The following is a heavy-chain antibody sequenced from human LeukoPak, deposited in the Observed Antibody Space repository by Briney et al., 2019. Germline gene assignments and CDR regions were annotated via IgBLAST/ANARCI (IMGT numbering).Heavy chain of an antibody. D-gene: IGHD6-19*01. Sequence: GGSLRLSCAASGFTFSNYAMHWVRQAPGKGLEWVAVISYDGSNKYYPESVKGRFTISRDNSKNTLYLQMNSLRAEDTAVYYCATPEKQWHIFDYWGQGTLVTVSS. CDR3: ATPEKQWHIFDY. J-gene: IGHJ4*02. CDR2: ISYDGSNK. CDR1: GFTFSNYA. V-gene: IGHV3-30*04.